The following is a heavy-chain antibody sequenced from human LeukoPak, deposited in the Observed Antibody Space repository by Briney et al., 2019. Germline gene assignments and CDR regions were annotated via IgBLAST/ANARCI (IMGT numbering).Heavy chain of an antibody. CDR2: IYHSGTT. V-gene: IGHV4-38-2*02. CDR3: ARATAAAALYYMDV. D-gene: IGHD6-13*01. J-gene: IGHJ6*03. CDR1: GYSISTGYY. Sequence: SETLSLTCTVSGYSISTGYYWGWIRQPPGKGLEWIGSIYHSGTTYYNPSLKSRVTISVHTSKNQFSLKLSSVTAADTAGYYCARATAAAALYYMDVWGKGTTVTVSS.